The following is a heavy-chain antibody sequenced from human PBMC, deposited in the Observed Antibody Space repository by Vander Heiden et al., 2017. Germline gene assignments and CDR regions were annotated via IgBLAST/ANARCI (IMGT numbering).Heavy chain of an antibody. D-gene: IGHD2-2*01. CDR2: IYYSGST. V-gene: IGHV4-39*01. CDR3: ARQGSCSSTSCYVSGVGGMDV. J-gene: IGHJ6*02. CDR1: GGSISSSSYY. Sequence: QLQLQESGPGLVKPSETLSLTCTVSGGSISSSSYYWGWIRQPPGKGLEWIGSIYYSGSTYYNPSLKSRVTISVDTSKNQFSLKLSSVTAADTAVYYCARQGSCSSTSCYVSGVGGMDVWGQGTTVTVSS.